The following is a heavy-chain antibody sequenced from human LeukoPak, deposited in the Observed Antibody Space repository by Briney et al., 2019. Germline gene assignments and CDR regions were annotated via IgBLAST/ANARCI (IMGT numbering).Heavy chain of an antibody. CDR2: ISGSGGST. J-gene: IGHJ6*02. CDR3: AKEGATIFGVVDDGMDV. D-gene: IGHD3-3*01. Sequence: QSGGSLRLSCAASGFTFSSYAMSWVRQAPGKGLEWVSAISGSGGSTYYADSVKGRFTISRDNSKNTLYLQMNSLRAEDTAVYYCAKEGATIFGVVDDGMDVWGQGTTVTVSS. CDR1: GFTFSSYA. V-gene: IGHV3-23*01.